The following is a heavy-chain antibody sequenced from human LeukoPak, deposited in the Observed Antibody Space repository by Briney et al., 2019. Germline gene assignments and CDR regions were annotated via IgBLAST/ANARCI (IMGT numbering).Heavy chain of an antibody. CDR2: IYGGGSI. D-gene: IGHD5-18*01. CDR1: GFTFSSSY. Sequence: PGGSLSLTCAASGFTFSSSYLNWVRQAPGKGLEWVSIIYGGGSIYYADSVKGRFTISRDNSKNTLYLQMNSLRGEDTAVYYCAALQLWSWRAFDTSGLGTMVTVSS. J-gene: IGHJ3*02. V-gene: IGHV3-53*01. CDR3: AALQLWSWRAFDT.